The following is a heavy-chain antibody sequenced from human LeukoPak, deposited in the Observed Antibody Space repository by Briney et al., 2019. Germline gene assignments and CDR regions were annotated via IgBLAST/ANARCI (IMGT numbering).Heavy chain of an antibody. J-gene: IGHJ6*03. Sequence: SETLSLTCAVYGGSLSNYYWTWIRQPPGKGLEWIEEIIHSGITTYNPSLKSRVTISVDTSDNQLSLKLSSVAAADTAVYYCARSIAARAGWSYYYYMDVWGKGTTVTVSS. D-gene: IGHD6-6*01. V-gene: IGHV4-34*12. CDR2: IIHSGIT. CDR3: ARSIAARAGWSYYYYMDV. CDR1: GGSLSNYY.